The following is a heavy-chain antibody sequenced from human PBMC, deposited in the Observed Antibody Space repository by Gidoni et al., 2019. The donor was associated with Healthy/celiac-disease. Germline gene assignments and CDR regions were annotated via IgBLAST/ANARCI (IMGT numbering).Heavy chain of an antibody. Sequence: QLQLQESGPGLVKPSETLSLTCTVSGGSISSSSYYWGWIRQPPGKGLEWIGSIYYSGSTYYNPSLKSRVTISVDTSKNQFSLKLSSVTAADTAVYYCARLTYYYDSSGYYWDYYGMDVWGQGTTVTVSS. CDR3: ARLTYYYDSSGYYWDYYGMDV. J-gene: IGHJ6*02. V-gene: IGHV4-39*01. CDR2: IYYSGST. CDR1: GGSISSSSYY. D-gene: IGHD3-22*01.